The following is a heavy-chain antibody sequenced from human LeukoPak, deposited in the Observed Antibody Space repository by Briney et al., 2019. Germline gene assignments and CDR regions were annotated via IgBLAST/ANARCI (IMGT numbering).Heavy chain of an antibody. CDR2: IGIIGSTI. Sequence: GGSLRLSCAASGFTFSSYEMNWVRQAPGKGLEWVSYIGIIGSTIYYADSVKGRFTISRGNAKNSLYLQMNSLRAEDTAVYYCASFYDSSGRDYWGQGTLVTVSS. CDR1: GFTFSSYE. D-gene: IGHD3-22*01. J-gene: IGHJ4*02. V-gene: IGHV3-48*03. CDR3: ASFYDSSGRDY.